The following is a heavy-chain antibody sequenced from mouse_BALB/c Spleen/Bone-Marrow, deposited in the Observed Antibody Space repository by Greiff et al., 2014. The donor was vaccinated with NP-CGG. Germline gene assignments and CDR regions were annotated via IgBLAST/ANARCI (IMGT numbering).Heavy chain of an antibody. CDR1: GFTFSKYG. V-gene: IGHV5-6*01. J-gene: IGHJ4*01. D-gene: IGHD2-1*01. Sequence: DVQLVESGGDLVKPGGSLKLSCAASGFTFSKYGMPWVRQTPDKRLEWVANISSGGSYTYYPDSVKGRFTISRDNAKNTLYLQMSSRKSEDTAMYYCARQYGNFGVMDYWGQGTSVTVSS. CDR3: ARQYGNFGVMDY. CDR2: ISSGGSYT.